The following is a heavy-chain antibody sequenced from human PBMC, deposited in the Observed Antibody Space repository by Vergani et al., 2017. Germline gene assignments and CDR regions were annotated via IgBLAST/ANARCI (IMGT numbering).Heavy chain of an antibody. CDR2: ISSSSSYI. V-gene: IGHV3-21*01. D-gene: IGHD6-19*01. CDR1: GFTFSSYS. J-gene: IGHJ4*02. CDR3: ARDRAGLAVAGTTVGY. Sequence: EVQLLESGGGLVKPGGSLRLSCAASGFTFSSYSMNWVRQAPGKGLEWVSSISSSSSYIYYADSVKGRFTISRDNAKNSLYLQMNSLRAEDTAVYYCARDRAGLAVAGTTVGYWGQGTLVTVSS.